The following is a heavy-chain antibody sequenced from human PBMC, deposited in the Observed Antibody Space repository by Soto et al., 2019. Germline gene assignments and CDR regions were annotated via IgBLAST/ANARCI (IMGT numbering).Heavy chain of an antibody. CDR1: GASIGRINW. V-gene: IGHV4-4*02. Sequence: SETLSLTFAVSGASIGRINWWSWVRQSPGKGLEWIREIYHSGSTSYNPSLKSRVTISVDKSQNHFYLKMTSVTAADTAVYYCARVGTLYYFHXWGHGALVTVSX. D-gene: IGHD1-1*01. CDR2: IYHSGST. J-gene: IGHJ4*01. CDR3: ARVGTLYYFHX.